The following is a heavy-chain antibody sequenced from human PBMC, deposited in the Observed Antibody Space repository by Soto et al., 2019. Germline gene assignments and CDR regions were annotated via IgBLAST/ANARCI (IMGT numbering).Heavy chain of an antibody. Sequence: GGSLRLSCAGSGFTFSSYGMHWVRQAPGKGLEWVAVIWYDGSNKYYADSVKGRFTISRDNSKNTLYLQMNSLRAEDTAVYYCERDQPPGRNNIVLVVAALDYWGQGTLVTVSS. D-gene: IGHD2-15*01. CDR2: IWYDGSNK. V-gene: IGHV3-33*01. J-gene: IGHJ4*02. CDR3: ERDQPPGRNNIVLVVAALDY. CDR1: GFTFSSYG.